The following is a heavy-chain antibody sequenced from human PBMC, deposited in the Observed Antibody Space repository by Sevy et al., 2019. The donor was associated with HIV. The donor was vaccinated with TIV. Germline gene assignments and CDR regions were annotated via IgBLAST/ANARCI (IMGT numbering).Heavy chain of an antibody. CDR3: ARDRDITFGGGDAFDI. J-gene: IGHJ3*02. CDR1: GGTFDTYS. Sequence: ASVKVSCKASGGTFDTYSISWVRQAPGQGPEWMGGITPFFGSANYAQKFQGRLTITADQSPSTAYLELSNLRSEDTAVYYCARDRDITFGGGDAFDIWGQGQWSPSPQ. CDR2: ITPFFGSA. V-gene: IGHV1-69*13. D-gene: IGHD3-16*01.